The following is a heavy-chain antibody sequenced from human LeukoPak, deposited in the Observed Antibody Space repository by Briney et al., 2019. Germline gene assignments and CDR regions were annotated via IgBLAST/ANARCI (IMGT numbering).Heavy chain of an antibody. V-gene: IGHV3-66*01. Sequence: GGSLRLSCVASGLSVSSNYMSWVRQAPGKGLEWVSVIYRDGSSYYAESVKGRFTISRDNYKNTLYIQMNSLRAEDTAVYYCARSFYDILIGYYQYFDYWGQGTLVTVSS. CDR3: ARSFYDILIGYYQYFDY. CDR2: IYRDGSS. D-gene: IGHD3-9*01. J-gene: IGHJ4*02. CDR1: GLSVSSNY.